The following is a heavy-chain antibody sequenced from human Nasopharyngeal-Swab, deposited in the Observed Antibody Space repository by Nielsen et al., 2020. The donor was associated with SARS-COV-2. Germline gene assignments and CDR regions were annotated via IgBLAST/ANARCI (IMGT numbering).Heavy chain of an antibody. J-gene: IGHJ3*02. CDR1: GFTFSSYA. CDR3: ARAAIAVADTWGDAFDI. V-gene: IGHV3-48*03. D-gene: IGHD6-19*01. CDR2: ISSSGSTI. Sequence: GESLKISCAASGFTFSSYAMSWVRQAPGKGLEWVSYISSSGSTIYYADSVKGRFTISRDNAKNSLYLQMNSLRAEDTAVYYCARAAIAVADTWGDAFDIWGQGTMVTVSS.